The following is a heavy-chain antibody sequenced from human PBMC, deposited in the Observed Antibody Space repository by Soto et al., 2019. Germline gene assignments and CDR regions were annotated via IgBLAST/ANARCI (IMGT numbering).Heavy chain of an antibody. D-gene: IGHD2-2*02. CDR1: GFTFSSYD. J-gene: IGHJ4*02. V-gene: IGHV3-30*18. CDR3: AKSPNFYCSSPNCYKYYFDH. CDR2: ISYDGSEK. Sequence: GGSLRLSCAASGFTFSSYDMHWVRQAPGKGLEWVAVISYDGSEKYYVDSVKGRFTISKDNSKNTLYLQMNSLRPEDTAVYYCAKSPNFYCSSPNCYKYYFDHWGQGTRVTV.